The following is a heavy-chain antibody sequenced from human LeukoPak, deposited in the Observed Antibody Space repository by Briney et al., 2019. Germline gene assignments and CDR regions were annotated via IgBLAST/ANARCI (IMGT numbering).Heavy chain of an antibody. CDR1: GGSISSYY. CDR2: IYTSGST. J-gene: IGHJ4*02. V-gene: IGHV4-4*07. Sequence: SETLSLTCTVPGGSISSYYWSWIRQPAGKGLEWIGRIYTSGSTNYNPSLKSRVTMSVDTSKNQFSLKLSSVTAADTAMYYCARRNTADASIDFWGQGILVIASS. D-gene: IGHD2/OR15-2a*01. CDR3: ARRNTADASIDF.